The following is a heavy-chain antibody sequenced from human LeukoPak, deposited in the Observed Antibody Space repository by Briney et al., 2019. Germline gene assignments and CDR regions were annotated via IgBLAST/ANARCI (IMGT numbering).Heavy chain of an antibody. CDR1: GFMFSSYW. CDR2: IKQAGSEN. V-gene: IGHV3-7*01. Sequence: GGSLRLSCAASGFMFSSYWMTWVRQAPGKGLEWVANIKQAGSENSYVDSVKGRFTISRDNAKNSLYLQINSLRAEDTAVYYCARIRGDYYLDYWGQGTLVTVSS. CDR3: ARIRGDYYLDY. J-gene: IGHJ4*02. D-gene: IGHD3-16*01.